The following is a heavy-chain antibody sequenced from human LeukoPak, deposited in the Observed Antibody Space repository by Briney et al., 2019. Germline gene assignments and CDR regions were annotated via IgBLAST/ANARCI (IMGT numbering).Heavy chain of an antibody. CDR1: GFTFSSYA. D-gene: IGHD3-10*01. J-gene: IGHJ4*02. V-gene: IGHV3-23*01. CDR2: IRGSGGST. CDR3: AKDRGVRGAAFDY. Sequence: GGSLRLSCAASGFTFSSYAMSWVRQAPGKGLEWVSAIRGSGGSTYYADSVKGRFTISRDNSKNTLYLQMNSLRAEDTAVYYCAKDRGVRGAAFDYWGQGILVTVSS.